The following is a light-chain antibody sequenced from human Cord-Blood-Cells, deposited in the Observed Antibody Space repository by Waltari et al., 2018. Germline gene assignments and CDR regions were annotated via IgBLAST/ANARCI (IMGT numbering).Light chain of an antibody. CDR1: SSDVGGYNY. V-gene: IGLV2-11*01. J-gene: IGLJ3*02. CDR3: CSYAGSYTFWV. Sequence: QSALTQPRSVSGSPGQSVTISCTGTSSDVGGYNYVSWYQQHPGKAPKLMIYDVSKRRSGVPDRVSGSKSGNTASLTISGLQAEDEADYYCCSYAGSYTFWVFGGGTKLTVL. CDR2: DVS.